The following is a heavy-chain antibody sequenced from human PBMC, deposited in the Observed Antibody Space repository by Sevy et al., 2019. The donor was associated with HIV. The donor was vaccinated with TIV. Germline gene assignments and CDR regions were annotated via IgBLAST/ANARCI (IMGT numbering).Heavy chain of an antibody. V-gene: IGHV3-11*01. CDR3: ARDFYTPRGSGSDAFDI. Sequence: GGSLRLSCAASGFTFSDYYMSWIRQAPGKGLEWVSYISSSGSTIYYADSVKGRFTISRDNAKNSLFLQMNSLRAEDTAVYYCARDFYTPRGSGSDAFDIWGQGTMVTVSS. CDR2: ISSSGSTI. J-gene: IGHJ3*02. D-gene: IGHD3-10*01. CDR1: GFTFSDYY.